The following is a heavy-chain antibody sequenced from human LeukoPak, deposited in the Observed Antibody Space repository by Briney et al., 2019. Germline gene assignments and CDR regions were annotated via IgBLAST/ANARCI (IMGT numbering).Heavy chain of an antibody. CDR1: GLTVSSNY. CDR2: IRSDSGT. Sequence: GGSLRLSCAASGLTVSSNYMTWVRQAPGKGLQWVSIIRSDSGTDYADSVKGRFTISRDNSKNTLYLQMNSLRAEDTAVYYCAKDAGGGFSYYFDYWGQGTLVTVSS. CDR3: AKDAGGGFSYYFDY. V-gene: IGHV3-53*01. D-gene: IGHD3-16*01. J-gene: IGHJ4*02.